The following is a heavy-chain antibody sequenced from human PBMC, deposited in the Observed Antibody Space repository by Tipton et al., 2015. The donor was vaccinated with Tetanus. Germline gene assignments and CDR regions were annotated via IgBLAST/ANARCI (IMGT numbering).Heavy chain of an antibody. D-gene: IGHD6-13*01. J-gene: IGHJ6*02. CDR2: INPIGGST. CDR3: ARDGSGTGYGMDV. Sequence: QLVQSGAEVKKPGASVKVSCKASGYIFTNYDIVWVRQAPGQGLEWMGIINPIGGSTSYAQKFQGRITMTGDTSTSTVYMDLNSLRSEDTAVYYCARDGSGTGYGMDVWGQGTTVTVSS. CDR1: GYIFTNYD. V-gene: IGHV1-46*01.